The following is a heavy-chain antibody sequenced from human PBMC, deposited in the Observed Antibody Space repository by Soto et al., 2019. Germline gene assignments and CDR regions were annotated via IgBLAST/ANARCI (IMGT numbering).Heavy chain of an antibody. D-gene: IGHD6-13*01. CDR3: AKDSPVSWYVREFYFDY. V-gene: IGHV3-30*18. CDR2: ISYDGSNK. Sequence: ESGGGVVPPGRSLRLSCAASGFTFSSYGMHWVRQAPGKGLEWVAVISYDGSNKYYADSVKGRFTISRDNSKNTLYLQMNSLRAEDTAVYYCAKDSPVSWYVREFYFDYWGQGTLVTVSS. CDR1: GFTFSSYG. J-gene: IGHJ4*02.